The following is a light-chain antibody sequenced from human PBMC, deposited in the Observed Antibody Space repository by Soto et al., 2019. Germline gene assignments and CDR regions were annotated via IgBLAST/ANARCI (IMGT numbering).Light chain of an antibody. CDR1: SSDVGGSDY. CDR3: SSFSTSSTLYV. Sequence: QSALTQPASVSGSPGQSITSSCTGTSSDVGGSDYVSWYQQHPGKAPKLMIYEGSKRPSGVSDHFSGSKSGNTASLTISGLQPEDEADYYCSSFSTSSTLYVFGTGTKVTVL. J-gene: IGLJ1*01. V-gene: IGLV2-14*01. CDR2: EGS.